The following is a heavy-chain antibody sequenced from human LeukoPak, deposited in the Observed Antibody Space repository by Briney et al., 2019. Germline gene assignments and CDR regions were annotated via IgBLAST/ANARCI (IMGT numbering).Heavy chain of an antibody. CDR2: INHSGST. CDR1: GGSISSYY. CDR3: ARGVGYDYVWGSYRSRGCWFDP. D-gene: IGHD3-16*02. Sequence: PSETLSLTCTVSGGSISSYYWSWIRQPPGKGLEWIGEINHSGSTNYNPSLKSRVTISVDTSKNQFSLKLSSVTAADTAVYYCARGVGYDYVWGSYRSRGCWFDPWGQGTLVTVSS. J-gene: IGHJ5*02. V-gene: IGHV4-34*01.